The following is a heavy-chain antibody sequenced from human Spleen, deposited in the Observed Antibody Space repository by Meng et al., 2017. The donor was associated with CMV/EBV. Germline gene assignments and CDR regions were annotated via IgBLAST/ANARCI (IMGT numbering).Heavy chain of an antibody. V-gene: IGHV3-20*04. J-gene: IGHJ6*02. CDR1: GFTFGDYG. Sequence: GGSLRLSCAASGFTFGDYGMSWVRQAPGKGLEWVADINWNGGSTGYADSVKGRFTISRDKVKNSVYLQMDSLRAEDTALYYCARDWRYNYGFTHYGMDVWGQGTTVTVSS. CDR2: INWNGGST. D-gene: IGHD5-18*01. CDR3: ARDWRYNYGFTHYGMDV.